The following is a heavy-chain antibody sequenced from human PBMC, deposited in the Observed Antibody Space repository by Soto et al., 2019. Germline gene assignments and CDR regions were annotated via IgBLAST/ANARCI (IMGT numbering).Heavy chain of an antibody. J-gene: IGHJ4*02. V-gene: IGHV3-15*07. D-gene: IGHD3-22*01. CDR3: CARLSEWGAYRFYL. CDR2: IKSRINGETI. CDR1: GFTFKTAW. Sequence: GGSLRLSCAASGFTFKTAWMNWVRQTPGKGLQWVGRIKSRINGETIDYAAPVKGRFSISRDDSKNTLFLQMNALNTEDTAIYFFCARLSEWGAYRFYLWGQGILVTVSS.